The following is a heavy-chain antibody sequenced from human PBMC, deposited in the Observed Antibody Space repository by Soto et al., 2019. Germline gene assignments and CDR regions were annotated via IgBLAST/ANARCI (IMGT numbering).Heavy chain of an antibody. CDR3: ARGAGTVDY. Sequence: SETLSLTCAVSGGSISSGGYSWSWIRQPPGKGLEWIGYMYHSGSTYYNPSLKSRVTISVDTSKNQFSLKLSSVTAADTAAYYCARGAGTVDYWGQGTLVTVSS. D-gene: IGHD6-19*01. V-gene: IGHV4-30-2*01. CDR1: GGSISSGGYS. CDR2: MYHSGST. J-gene: IGHJ4*02.